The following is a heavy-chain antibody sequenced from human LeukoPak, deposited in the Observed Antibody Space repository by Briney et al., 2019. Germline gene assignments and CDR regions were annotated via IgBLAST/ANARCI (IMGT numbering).Heavy chain of an antibody. D-gene: IGHD2-21*02. Sequence: SVKVSCKASGGTFSSYAISWVRQAPGQGLEWMGGIIPIFGTANYAQKFQGRITITADESTSTAYMELSSLRSEDTAVYYCARVLSPYCGGDCYSVYFDYWGQGTRVTVSS. CDR1: GGTFSSYA. V-gene: IGHV1-69*13. CDR3: ARVLSPYCGGDCYSVYFDY. J-gene: IGHJ4*02. CDR2: IIPIFGTA.